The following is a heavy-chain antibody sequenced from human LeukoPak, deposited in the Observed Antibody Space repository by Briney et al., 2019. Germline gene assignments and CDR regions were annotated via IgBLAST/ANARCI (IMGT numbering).Heavy chain of an antibody. V-gene: IGHV4-39*01. CDR1: GGSISSSSYY. D-gene: IGHD2-2*01. Sequence: PSETLSLTCTVSGGSISSSSYYWGWIRQPPGKGLEWIGNIYYSGSTYYNPSLKSRVTMSVDTSNNQFSLKLSSVTAADTAVYYCARRGYCSSTSCYPPLYYFDYWGQGTLVTVSS. CDR3: ARRGYCSSTSCYPPLYYFDY. CDR2: IYYSGST. J-gene: IGHJ4*02.